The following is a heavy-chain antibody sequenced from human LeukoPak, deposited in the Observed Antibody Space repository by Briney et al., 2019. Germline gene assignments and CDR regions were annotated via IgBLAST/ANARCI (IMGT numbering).Heavy chain of an antibody. D-gene: IGHD3-3*01. J-gene: IGHJ2*01. CDR3: ARGSVTLSGVVVENWYFDL. Sequence: ASVKVSCKASGNTFTGYYMHWVRQAPGQGLEWMGWINPNSGGTNYAQKFKGRVTMTRDTSISTAYMELSRLRSDDTAVYYCARGSVTLSGVVVENWYFDLWGRGTLVTVSS. V-gene: IGHV1-2*02. CDR1: GNTFTGYY. CDR2: INPNSGGT.